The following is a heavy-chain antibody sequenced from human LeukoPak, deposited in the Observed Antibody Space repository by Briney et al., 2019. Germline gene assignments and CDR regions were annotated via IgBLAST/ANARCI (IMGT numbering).Heavy chain of an antibody. D-gene: IGHD2-2*01. V-gene: IGHV3-30*18. Sequence: GGSLRLSCAASGFTFSSYGMHWVRQAPGKGLEWVAVISYDGSNKYYADSVKGRFTISRDNSKNTLYLQMNSLRAEDTAVYYCAKDLGCSSTSCPIRYYYYGMDVWGQGTTVTVSS. CDR1: GFTFSSYG. CDR3: AKDLGCSSTSCPIRYYYYGMDV. CDR2: ISYDGSNK. J-gene: IGHJ6*02.